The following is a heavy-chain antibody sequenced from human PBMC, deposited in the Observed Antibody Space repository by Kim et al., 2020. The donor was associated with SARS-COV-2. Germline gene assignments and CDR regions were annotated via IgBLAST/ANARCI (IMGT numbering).Heavy chain of an antibody. V-gene: IGHV4-39*01. CDR3: ARLYYNGSGVDF. J-gene: IGHJ4*02. D-gene: IGHD3-10*01. Sequence: NRSRKSPITISVETSKNQFALKLSSVTAADTAVYYCARLYYNGSGVDFWGQGSLVTVSS.